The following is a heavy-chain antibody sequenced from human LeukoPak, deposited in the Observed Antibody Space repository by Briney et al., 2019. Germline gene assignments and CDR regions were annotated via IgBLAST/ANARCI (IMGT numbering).Heavy chain of an antibody. Sequence: SVKVSCKASGGTFSSYAISWVRQAPGQGLEWMGGIIPIFGTANYAQKFQGRVTITADESTSTAYMELSSLRSEDTAVYYCATHPSYYYDSSGYYYFDYWGQGTLVTVSS. CDR2: IIPIFGTA. CDR3: ATHPSYYYDSSGYYYFDY. J-gene: IGHJ4*02. D-gene: IGHD3-22*01. V-gene: IGHV1-69*13. CDR1: GGTFSSYA.